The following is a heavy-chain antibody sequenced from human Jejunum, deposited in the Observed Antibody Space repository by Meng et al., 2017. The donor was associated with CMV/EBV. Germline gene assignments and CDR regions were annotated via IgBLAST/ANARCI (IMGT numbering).Heavy chain of an antibody. CDR3: ARGVTGSTGWLPYLY. Sequence: VCGGSLRDYYWSWIRQPPGKELEWIGYIYYSGRANYSPSLKTRVTLSVDTSKNQFSLKLTSVTAADTAVYYCARGVTGSTGWLPYLYWGQGTLVTVSS. CDR1: GGSLRDYY. D-gene: IGHD6-19*01. V-gene: IGHV4-59*01. CDR2: IYYSGRA. J-gene: IGHJ4*02.